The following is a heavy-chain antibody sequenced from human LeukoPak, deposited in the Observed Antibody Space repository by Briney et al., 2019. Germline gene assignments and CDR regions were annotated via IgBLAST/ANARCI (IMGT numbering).Heavy chain of an antibody. D-gene: IGHD3-10*01. CDR2: IYYSGST. CDR1: GCSISSYY. J-gene: IGHJ4*02. CDR3: ARGDFGYYYGSGSYVLDY. Sequence: SETLSLTCTVAGCSISSYYWSWIRQPPGKGLEWSGYIYYSGSTNYNPSLKSRVTISVDTSKNQFSLKLSSVTAADTAVHYCARGDFGYYYGSGSYVLDYWGQGTLVTVSS. V-gene: IGHV4-59*13.